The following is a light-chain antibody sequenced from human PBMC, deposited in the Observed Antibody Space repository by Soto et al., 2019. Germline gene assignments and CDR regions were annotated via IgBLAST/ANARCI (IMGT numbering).Light chain of an antibody. Sequence: DIQMTQSPSSLSASVGDRVTITCRASQSISSYLNCYQQKPGKAPKLLIYAASSLQSGVPSRFSGSGSGTDFTLTISSLQPEDFATYYWQQSYSTPLTCGGGTKVDIK. V-gene: IGKV1-39*01. CDR1: QSISSY. J-gene: IGKJ4*01. CDR2: AAS. CDR3: QQSYSTPLT.